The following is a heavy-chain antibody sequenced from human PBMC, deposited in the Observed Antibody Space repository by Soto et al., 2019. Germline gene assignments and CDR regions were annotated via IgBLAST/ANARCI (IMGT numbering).Heavy chain of an antibody. CDR2: IYSGGST. J-gene: IGHJ1*01. D-gene: IGHD3-22*01. V-gene: IGHV3-53*01. CDR1: GFTVSSNY. CDR3: ARDRVESGYPEYFQH. Sequence: GGSLRLSCAASGFTVSSNYMSWVRLALGKGMEWVSVIYSGGSTYYADSVKGRFTISRDNSKNTLYLQMNSLRAEDTAVYYCARDRVESGYPEYFQHWGQGTLVTVSS.